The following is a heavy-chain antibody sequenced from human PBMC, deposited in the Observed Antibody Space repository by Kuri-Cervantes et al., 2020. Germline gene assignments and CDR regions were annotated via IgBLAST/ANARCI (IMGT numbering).Heavy chain of an antibody. CDR3: ANGHDTNCYNN. CDR1: GFTFDDYA. J-gene: IGHJ4*02. Sequence: SLKISCAASGFTFDDYAMHWVRQAPGKGLEWVSGISWNSGSIGYADSVKGRFTISRDNAKNSLYLQMNSLRAEDTAVYYCANGHDTNCYNNWGQGTLVTVSS. D-gene: IGHD2-2*02. CDR2: ISWNSGSI. V-gene: IGHV3-9*01.